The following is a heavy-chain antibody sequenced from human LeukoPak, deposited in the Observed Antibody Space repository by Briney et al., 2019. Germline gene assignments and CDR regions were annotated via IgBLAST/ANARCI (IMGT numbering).Heavy chain of an antibody. D-gene: IGHD1-14*01. CDR2: INTDGSKI. CDR3: AKDLKWNQADY. CDR1: GFTFSSYW. V-gene: IGHV3-74*01. J-gene: IGHJ4*02. Sequence: GGSLRLSCAASGFTFSSYWMHWVRQAPGKGLEGVSRINTDGSKINYADSVTGRFTISRDNAKNTLYLQMNSLRVEDTAVYYCAKDLKWNQADYWGQGTLVTVSS.